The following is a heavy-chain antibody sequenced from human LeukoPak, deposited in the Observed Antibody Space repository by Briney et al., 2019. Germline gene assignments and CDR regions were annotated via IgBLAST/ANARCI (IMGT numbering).Heavy chain of an antibody. Sequence: GGSLRLSCAASGFTFSSYDMHWVCQATGKGLEWVSAIGTAGDTYYPGSVKGRFTISRENAKNSLYLQMNSLRAGDTAVYYCARDNGDYGWDYWGQGTLVTVSS. CDR1: GFTFSSYD. V-gene: IGHV3-13*01. CDR3: ARDNGDYGWDY. CDR2: IGTAGDT. J-gene: IGHJ4*02. D-gene: IGHD4-17*01.